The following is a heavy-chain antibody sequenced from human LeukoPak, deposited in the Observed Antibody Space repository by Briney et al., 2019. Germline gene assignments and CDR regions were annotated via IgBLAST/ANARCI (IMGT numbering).Heavy chain of an antibody. V-gene: IGHV3-23*01. CDR2: ISGSGGST. J-gene: IGHJ4*02. D-gene: IGHD6-19*01. CDR3: CCSGPYFDY. Sequence: GGSLRLSCAASGFTFSSYAMTWVRQAPGKGLDWVSAISGSGGSTYYADSVEGRFTISRDNSKNTLYLQMNSLRAEDTAVYYCCCSGPYFDYWGQGTLVTVSS. CDR1: GFTFSSYA.